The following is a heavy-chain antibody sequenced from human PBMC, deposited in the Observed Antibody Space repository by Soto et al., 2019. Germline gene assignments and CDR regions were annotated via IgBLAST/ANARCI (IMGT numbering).Heavy chain of an antibody. CDR1: GFTFSNSA. CDR2: ISNNGGSA. D-gene: IGHD6-19*01. Sequence: EVQLLESGGGLVRPGGSLRLSCAASGFTFSNSAMNWVRQAPGKGLEWVSLISNNGGSASHADSVQGRFTISRDNSINSLYLQMNSLRAEDTAVYYCVREVSGLSSHGSFDFWGRGTTVTVSS. CDR3: VREVSGLSSHGSFDF. V-gene: IGHV3-23*01. J-gene: IGHJ3*01.